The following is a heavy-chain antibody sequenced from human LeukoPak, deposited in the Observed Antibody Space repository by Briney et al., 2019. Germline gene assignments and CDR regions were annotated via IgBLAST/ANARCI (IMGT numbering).Heavy chain of an antibody. Sequence: ESGPTLVNPTQTLTLTCTFSGFSLSTSGVGVGWIRQPPGKALEWLALIYWDNDKSYSTYLKSRLTITRDTSKNQVVLTMTNMDPVDTATYYCAHSQVVAGTGYYYHYMDVWGKGTTVTVSS. CDR2: IYWDNDK. D-gene: IGHD6-19*01. J-gene: IGHJ6*03. V-gene: IGHV2-5*02. CDR1: GFSLSTSGVG. CDR3: AHSQVVAGTGYYYHYMDV.